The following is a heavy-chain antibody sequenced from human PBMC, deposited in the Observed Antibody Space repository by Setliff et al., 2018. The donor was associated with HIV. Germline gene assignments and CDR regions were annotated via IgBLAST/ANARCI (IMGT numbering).Heavy chain of an antibody. CDR3: ARAAAGNTGPFDL. CDR1: DSGTYY. D-gene: IGHD4-17*01. V-gene: IGHV4-4*07. J-gene: IGHJ4*02. CDR2: VSRRADT. Sequence: SETRSLTCTVTDSGTYYWSWIRQPAGKGLGWIGRVSRRADTNSNPSLKSRVTMSVDTSKNQFSLKLTSVTASDTAVYYCARAAAGNTGPFDLWGQGSPVTVSS.